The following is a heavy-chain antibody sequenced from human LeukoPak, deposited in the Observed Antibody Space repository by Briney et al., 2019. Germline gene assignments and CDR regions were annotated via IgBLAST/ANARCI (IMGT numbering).Heavy chain of an antibody. D-gene: IGHD1-26*01. CDR1: GFTVSSNY. Sequence: PGGSLRLSCAASGFTVSSNYMHWVRQAPGKGLEWVSVIYSGGSTYYADSVKGRFTISRDNSKNTLYLQMNSLRAEDTAVYYCAKCRSGSSYDAFDIWGQGTTVTVSS. V-gene: IGHV3-53*01. CDR2: IYSGGST. J-gene: IGHJ3*02. CDR3: AKCRSGSSYDAFDI.